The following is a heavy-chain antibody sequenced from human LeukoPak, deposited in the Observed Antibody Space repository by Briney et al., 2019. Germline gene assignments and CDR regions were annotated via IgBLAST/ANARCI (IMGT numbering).Heavy chain of an antibody. J-gene: IGHJ3*02. CDR3: ARGGAAAGIDAFDI. CDR1: GFTFSSYS. CDR2: TSGSSSYI. Sequence: GGSLRLSCAASGFTFSSYSMNWVRQAPGKGLEWVSFTSGSSSYIYYADSVKGQFTISRDNAKNSLYLQMNSLRAEDTAVYYCARGGAAAGIDAFDIWGQGTMVTVSS. D-gene: IGHD6-13*01. V-gene: IGHV3-21*01.